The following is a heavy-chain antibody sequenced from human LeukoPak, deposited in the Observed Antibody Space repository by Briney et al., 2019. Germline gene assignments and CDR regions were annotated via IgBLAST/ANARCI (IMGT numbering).Heavy chain of an antibody. V-gene: IGHV3-11*05. J-gene: IGHJ5*02. CDR2: ISSSSSYT. CDR1: GFTSSDYY. Sequence: PGGSLRLSCAASGFTSSDYYMSWIRQAPGKGLEWGSYISSSSSYTNYADSVKGRFTISRDNAKNSLYLQMNSLRAEDTAVYFCLKVEDGIRDFDWYNWFDPWGQGTLVTVSS. CDR3: LKVEDGIRDFDWYNWFDP. D-gene: IGHD3-9*01.